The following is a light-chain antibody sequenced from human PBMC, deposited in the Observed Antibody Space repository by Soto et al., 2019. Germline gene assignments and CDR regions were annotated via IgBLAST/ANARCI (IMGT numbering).Light chain of an antibody. Sequence: QSALTQPASVSGSPGQSITISCTGTSSDIGNYNLVSWYQQHPGKAPKVIIYGVTKRPSGVSNRFSGSTSGNTASLTISGLQAEDEADYYCCSYAANSYVFGTGTKVTVL. J-gene: IGLJ1*01. CDR2: GVT. CDR3: CSYAANSYV. V-gene: IGLV2-23*02. CDR1: SSDIGNYNL.